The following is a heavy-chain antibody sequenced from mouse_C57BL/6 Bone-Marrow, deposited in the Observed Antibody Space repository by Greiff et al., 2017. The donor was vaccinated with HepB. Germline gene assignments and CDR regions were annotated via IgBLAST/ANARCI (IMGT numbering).Heavy chain of an antibody. CDR1: GYTFTSYG. D-gene: IGHD1-1*01. V-gene: IGHV1-81*01. Sequence: VQLQQSGAELARPGASVKLSCKASGYTFTSYGISWVKQSTGQGLEWIGEIYPRSGNTYYNEKFKGKATLTADKSSSTAYMELRSLTSEDSAVYFCARERDYYGSSYDYFDYWGQGTTLTVSS. CDR3: ARERDYYGSSYDYFDY. CDR2: IYPRSGNT. J-gene: IGHJ2*01.